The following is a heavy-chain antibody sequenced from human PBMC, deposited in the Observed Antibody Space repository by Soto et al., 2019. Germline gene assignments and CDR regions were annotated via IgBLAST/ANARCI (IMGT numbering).Heavy chain of an antibody. CDR1: GDTVTNYG. Sequence: QVQLVQSGGEVKKPGASVKVSCKASGDTVTNYGISWERQAPGQGLEWMGWISFYNGNTNYAQKLQGRVTLTTDTSTSTAYMELRSLRSDDTAVYYCASATSIAVAGKESWGQGTLVTVSS. J-gene: IGHJ4*02. V-gene: IGHV1-18*01. D-gene: IGHD6-19*01. CDR2: ISFYNGNT. CDR3: ASATSIAVAGKES.